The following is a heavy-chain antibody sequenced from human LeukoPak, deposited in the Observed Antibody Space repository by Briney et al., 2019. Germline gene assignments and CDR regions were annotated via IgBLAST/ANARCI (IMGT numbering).Heavy chain of an antibody. CDR1: GFTVSSNS. Sequence: KSGGSLRLSCTVSGFTVSSNSMSWVRQAPGKGLEWIGYIYYSGSTNYKPSLKSRVTISVDTSKNQLSLKLSSVTAADTAVYFCARSGGLWLLTYYFDYWGQGTLVTVSS. D-gene: IGHD3-22*01. J-gene: IGHJ4*02. CDR3: ARSGGLWLLTYYFDY. V-gene: IGHV4-59*02. CDR2: IYYSGST.